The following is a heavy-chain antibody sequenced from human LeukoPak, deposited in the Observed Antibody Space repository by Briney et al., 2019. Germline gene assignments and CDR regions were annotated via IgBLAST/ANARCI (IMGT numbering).Heavy chain of an antibody. V-gene: IGHV4-30-2*01. Sequence: SQTLSLTCAVSGGSISSGGYSWSWIRQPPGKGLEWIGYIYHSGSTYYNPSLKSRVTISVDRSKNQFSLKLSSVTAADTAVYYCARDHPYYYGMDVWGQGTTATVSS. J-gene: IGHJ6*02. CDR2: IYHSGST. CDR3: ARDHPYYYGMDV. CDR1: GGSISSGGYS.